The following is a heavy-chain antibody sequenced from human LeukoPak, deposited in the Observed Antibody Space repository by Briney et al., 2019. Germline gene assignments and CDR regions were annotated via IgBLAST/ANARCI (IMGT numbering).Heavy chain of an antibody. V-gene: IGHV4-59*01. J-gene: IGHJ4*02. Sequence: SETLSLTCTVSGGSISSYYWSWIRQPPGKGLEWIGYIYYSGSTNYNPSLKSRVTISVDTSENHFSLKLSSVPAADTAVYYCARESYYYESSGYYPYYFDYWGQGILVTVSP. CDR2: IYYSGST. CDR3: ARESYYYESSGYYPYYFDY. CDR1: GGSISSYY. D-gene: IGHD3-22*01.